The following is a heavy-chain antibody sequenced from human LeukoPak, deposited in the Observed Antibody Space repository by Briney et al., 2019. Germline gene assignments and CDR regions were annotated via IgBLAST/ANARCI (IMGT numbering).Heavy chain of an antibody. J-gene: IGHJ3*02. CDR3: ARVGELLAHDAFDI. CDR1: GFTVSSNY. CDR2: IYSGGST. Sequence: PGGSLRLSCAASGFTVSSNYMSWVRQAPGKGLEWVSVIYSGGSTYYADSVKGRFTISRHNSKNTLYLQMNSLRAEDTAVYHCARVGELLAHDAFDIWGQGTMVTVSS. V-gene: IGHV3-53*04. D-gene: IGHD1-26*01.